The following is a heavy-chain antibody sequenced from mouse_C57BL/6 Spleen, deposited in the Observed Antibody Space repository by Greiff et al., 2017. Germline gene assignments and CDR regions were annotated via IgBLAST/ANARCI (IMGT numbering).Heavy chain of an antibody. J-gene: IGHJ3*01. CDR1: GYTFTDYN. V-gene: IGHV1-22*01. CDR2: INPNNGGT. Sequence: EVQLQESGPELVKPGASVTMSCKASGYTFTDYNMHWVKQSHGKSLEWIGYINPNNGGTSYNQKFKGKATLTVNKSASTAYMELRSLTSEDSAVYYCAYYSNWFAYWGQGTLVTVSA. D-gene: IGHD2-5*01. CDR3: AYYSNWFAY.